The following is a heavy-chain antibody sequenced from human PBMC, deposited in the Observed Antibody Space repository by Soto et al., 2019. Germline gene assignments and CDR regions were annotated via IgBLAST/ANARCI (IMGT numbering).Heavy chain of an antibody. CDR1: GGSFSGYY. CDR2: INHSGST. D-gene: IGHD5-18*01. J-gene: IGHJ4*02. Sequence: PSETLSLTCAVYGGSFSGYYWSWIRQPPGKGLEWIGEINHSGSTNYNPSLKSRATISVDTSKNQFSLKLSSVTAADTAVYYCARPTPFWEYSYGYDYWGQGPLVTVSS. CDR3: ARPTPFWEYSYGYDY. V-gene: IGHV4-34*01.